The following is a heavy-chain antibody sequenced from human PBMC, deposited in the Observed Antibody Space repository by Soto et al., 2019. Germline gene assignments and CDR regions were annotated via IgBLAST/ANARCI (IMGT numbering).Heavy chain of an antibody. CDR3: ARDLSAKALVFGELVG. V-gene: IGHV1-46*01. D-gene: IGHD3-10*01. J-gene: IGHJ4*02. CDR1: GYTFTSYY. Sequence: QVQLVQSGAEVKKPGASVKVSCKASGYTFTSYYMHWVRQAPGQGLEWMGIINPSGGSTSYAQKFQGRVTMTRDTSTSTVYMELSRLRSEDTAVYYCARDLSAKALVFGELVGWGQGTLVTVSS. CDR2: INPSGGST.